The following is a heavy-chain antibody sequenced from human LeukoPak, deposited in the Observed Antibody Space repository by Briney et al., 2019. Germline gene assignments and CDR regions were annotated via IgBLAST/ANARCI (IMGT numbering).Heavy chain of an antibody. CDR3: ARESRGYRYGYFYYYDMDV. D-gene: IGHD5-18*01. Sequence: GASVKVSCKASGYTFTSYGISWVRQAPGQGLEWMGWINAYNGNINYAQKFQGRVTMTTDTSTSTAYMELRSLRSDDTAVYYCARESRGYRYGYFYYYDMDVWAKGPRSPSP. V-gene: IGHV1-18*01. J-gene: IGHJ6*02. CDR2: INAYNGNI. CDR1: GYTFTSYG.